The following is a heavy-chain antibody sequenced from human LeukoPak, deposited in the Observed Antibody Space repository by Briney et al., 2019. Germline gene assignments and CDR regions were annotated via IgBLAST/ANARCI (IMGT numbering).Heavy chain of an antibody. V-gene: IGHV3-74*01. J-gene: IGHJ4*02. Sequence: TGGSLRLSCAASGLAFSAYKMHWVRQAPRKGLVWVSRISTDGYTTDYADFVQGRFTASRDNTKNTWSLEMNSLRAEDTAVYYCARGRPHGNDYWGQGTLVTVSS. CDR3: ARGRPHGNDY. CDR2: ISTDGYTT. CDR1: GLAFSAYK. D-gene: IGHD4-23*01.